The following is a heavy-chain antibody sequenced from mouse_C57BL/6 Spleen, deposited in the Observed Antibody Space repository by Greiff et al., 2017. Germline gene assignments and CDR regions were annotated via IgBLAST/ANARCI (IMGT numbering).Heavy chain of an antibody. CDR3: GRLYLSCHFDY. Sequence: DVQLQESGPELVKPGASVKIPCKASGYTFTDYNMDWVKQSPGKSLEWIGDINPDNGGTIYNQKFKGKATLTVDKSSSTAYMELRSLTSEDTAVYYCGRLYLSCHFDYWGQGTTLTVSS. CDR2: INPDNGGT. J-gene: IGHJ2*01. D-gene: IGHD5-1*01. V-gene: IGHV1-18*01. CDR1: GYTFTDYN.